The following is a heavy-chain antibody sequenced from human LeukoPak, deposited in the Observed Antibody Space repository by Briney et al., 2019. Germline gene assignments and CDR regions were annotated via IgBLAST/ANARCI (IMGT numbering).Heavy chain of an antibody. CDR3: ARGGLSTVTTGYGMDV. CDR2: IIPIFGTA. Sequence: SVKVSCKASGGTFSSYAISWVRPAPGQGLEWMGGIIPIFGTANYAQKFQGRVTITADESTSTAYMELSSLRSEDTAVYYCARGGLSTVTTGYGMDVWGQGTTVTVSS. CDR1: GGTFSSYA. D-gene: IGHD4-17*01. V-gene: IGHV1-69*13. J-gene: IGHJ6*02.